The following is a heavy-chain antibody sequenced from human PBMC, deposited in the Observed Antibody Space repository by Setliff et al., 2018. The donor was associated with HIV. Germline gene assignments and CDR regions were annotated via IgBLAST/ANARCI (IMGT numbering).Heavy chain of an antibody. D-gene: IGHD1-1*01. Sequence: SETLSLTCTVSGGSISSSTYYWGWIRQPPGKGLEWIGSIFYRGTTYDNSSLKSRLTMSVDTSKNQFSLRLTFLTAADTAVYYCARERPFDIWGLGTMVTVSS. CDR1: GGSISSSTYY. J-gene: IGHJ3*02. V-gene: IGHV4-39*01. CDR2: IFYRGTT. CDR3: ARERPFDI.